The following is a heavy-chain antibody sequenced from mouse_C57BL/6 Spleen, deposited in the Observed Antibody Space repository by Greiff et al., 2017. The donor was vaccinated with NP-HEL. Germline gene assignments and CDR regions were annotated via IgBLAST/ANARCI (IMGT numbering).Heavy chain of an antibody. D-gene: IGHD5-1*01. V-gene: IGHV6-3*01. Sequence: EVQLVESGGGLVQPGGSMKLSCVASGFTFSNYWMNWVRQSPEQGLEWVAQIRLKSDNYATHYAESGKGRLTISRDDSKSRGYRQMNNVRAEDTGMYYCTGRDEYDFDDWGQGTTLTVSS. CDR2: IRLKSDNYAT. J-gene: IGHJ2*01. CDR3: TGRDEYDFDD. CDR1: GFTFSNYW.